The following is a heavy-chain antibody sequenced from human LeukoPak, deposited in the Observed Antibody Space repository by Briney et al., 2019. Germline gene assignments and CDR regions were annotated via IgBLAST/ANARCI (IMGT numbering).Heavy chain of an antibody. CDR3: ASRRYSSSSPFDY. CDR1: GGSISSYY. Sequence: SETLSLTCTVSGGSISSYYWSWIRQPAGKGLEWIGRIYTSESTNYNPSLKSRVTISVDKSKNQFSLKLSSVTAADTAVYYCASRRYSSSSPFDYWGQGTLVTVSS. V-gene: IGHV4-4*07. CDR2: IYTSEST. J-gene: IGHJ4*02. D-gene: IGHD6-6*01.